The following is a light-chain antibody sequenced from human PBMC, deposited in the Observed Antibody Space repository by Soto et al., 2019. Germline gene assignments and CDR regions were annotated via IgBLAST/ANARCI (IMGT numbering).Light chain of an antibody. J-gene: IGKJ1*01. CDR3: QQYNNWPWT. CDR2: GAS. V-gene: IGKV3-15*01. Sequence: EIVMTQSPATLSLSPGGRATLSCRASQSIIDTLAWYQQKPGQAPRLLIHGASTRATGFPGRFSGSGSGTDFTLTISSLQSEDFAVYYCQQYNNWPWTFGQGTKVDI. CDR1: QSIIDT.